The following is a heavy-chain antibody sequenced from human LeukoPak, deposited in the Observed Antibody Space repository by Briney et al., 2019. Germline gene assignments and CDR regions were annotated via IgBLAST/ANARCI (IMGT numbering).Heavy chain of an antibody. J-gene: IGHJ6*02. CDR2: ITASSTTI. V-gene: IGHV3-48*04. CDR3: ARDNPFGELLGYYGMDV. CDR1: GFTFDDYA. Sequence: GGSLRLSCAASGFTFDDYAMHWIRQAPGQGLEWISYITASSTTIYYADSVKGRFTISRDNAKNSLYLQMNSLRAEDTAVYYCARDNPFGELLGYYGMDVWGQGTTVTVSS. D-gene: IGHD3-10*01.